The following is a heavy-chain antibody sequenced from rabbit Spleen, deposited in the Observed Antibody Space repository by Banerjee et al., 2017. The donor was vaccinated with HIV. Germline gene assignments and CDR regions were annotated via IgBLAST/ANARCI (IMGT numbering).Heavy chain of an antibody. CDR3: ARLNTGDSCYDL. V-gene: IGHV1S40*01. CDR1: GFSFSYSDY. CDR2: FDTVSGGSA. Sequence: QSLEESGGDLVKPGASLTLTCTASGFSFSYSDYMCWVRQPPGKGPEWIACFDTVSGGSADYATWVNGRFTISKASSTTVTLQMTSLTVADTATYFCARLNTGDSCYDLWGQGTLVTVS. D-gene: IGHD1-1*01. J-gene: IGHJ4*01.